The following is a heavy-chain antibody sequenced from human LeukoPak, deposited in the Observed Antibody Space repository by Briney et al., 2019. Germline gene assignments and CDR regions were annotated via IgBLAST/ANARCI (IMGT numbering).Heavy chain of an antibody. CDR2: ISDSGGRT. J-gene: IGHJ4*02. CDR1: GITLSNYG. Sequence: GGSLRLSCAVSGITLSNYGMSWVRQAPGKGLEWVAGISDSGGRTNYADSVKGRFTISRDNPKNTLYLQMNSLRAEDTAVYFCAERGVVIRVILVGFHKEAYYFDSWGQGALVTVSS. CDR3: AERGVVIRVILVGFHKEAYYFDS. D-gene: IGHD3-22*01. V-gene: IGHV3-23*01.